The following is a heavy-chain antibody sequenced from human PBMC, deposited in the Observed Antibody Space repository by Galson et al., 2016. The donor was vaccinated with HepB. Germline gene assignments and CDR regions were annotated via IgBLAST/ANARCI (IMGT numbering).Heavy chain of an antibody. CDR3: AKDTSYSSSWFYFDY. J-gene: IGHJ4*02. Sequence: SLRLSCAASGFTFDVYAMHWVRQAPGKGLEWVSGISWNSGRIGYADSVKGQFTISRDNAKNSLFLQMNSLRPEDTALYYCAKDTSYSSSWFYFDYWGQGALVTVSS. CDR2: ISWNSGRI. CDR1: GFTFDVYA. V-gene: IGHV3-9*01. D-gene: IGHD6-13*01.